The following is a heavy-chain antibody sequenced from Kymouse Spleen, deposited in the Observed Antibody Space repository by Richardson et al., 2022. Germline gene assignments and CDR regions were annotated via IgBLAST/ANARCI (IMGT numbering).Heavy chain of an antibody. V-gene: IGHV3-11*01. CDR2: ISSSGSTI. CDR3: ARDATMVRGVTPSYYYYYGMDV. Sequence: QVQLVESGGGLVKPGGSLRLSCAASGFTFSDYYMSWIRQAPGKGLEWVSYISSSGSTIYYADSVKGRFTISRDNAKNSLYLQMNSLRAEDTAVYYCARDATMVRGVTPSYYYYYGMDVWGQGTTVTVSS. J-gene: IGHJ6*02. D-gene: IGHD3-10*01. CDR1: GFTFSDYY.